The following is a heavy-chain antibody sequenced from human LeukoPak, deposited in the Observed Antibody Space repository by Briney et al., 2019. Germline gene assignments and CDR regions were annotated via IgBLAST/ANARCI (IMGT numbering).Heavy chain of an antibody. D-gene: IGHD2-2*01. CDR2: IIPIFGTA. J-gene: IGHJ4*02. CDR3: AREAVNKYQLLYFDY. Sequence: WPSVKVSCKASGGTFSSYAVSWVRQAPGQGLEWMGGIIPIFGTANYAQKFQGRVTITTDESTSTAYMELSSLRSEDTAVYYCAREAVNKYQLLYFDYWGQGTLVTVSS. V-gene: IGHV1-69*05. CDR1: GGTFSSYA.